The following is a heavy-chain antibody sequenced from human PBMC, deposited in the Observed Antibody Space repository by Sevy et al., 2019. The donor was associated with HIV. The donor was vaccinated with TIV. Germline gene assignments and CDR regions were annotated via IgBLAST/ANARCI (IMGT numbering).Heavy chain of an antibody. Sequence: GGSLRLSCAASGFTFSNYGMHWVRQAPGKGLEWVAFIRFDATIKYYRDSVKGRLTISRDNSKSTLYLQMNSLRAEDRVVYFCAKVLRIVEIPAAIDYYYGMDVWGQGTTVTVSS. CDR1: GFTFSNYG. V-gene: IGHV3-30*02. CDR3: AKVLRIVEIPAAIDYYYGMDV. J-gene: IGHJ6*02. CDR2: IRFDATIK. D-gene: IGHD2-2*01.